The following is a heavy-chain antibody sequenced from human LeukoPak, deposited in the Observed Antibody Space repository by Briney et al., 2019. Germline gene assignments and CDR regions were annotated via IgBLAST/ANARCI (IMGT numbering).Heavy chain of an antibody. CDR3: ASATVNDY. Sequence: KPSETLSLTCSVSGGSISSGSYYWSWIRQPAGKGLEWIGRIYTSGSTNYNPSLKSRVTISVDTSKNQFSLKLSSVTAADTAVYYCASATVNDYWGQGTLVTVSS. J-gene: IGHJ4*02. D-gene: IGHD4-11*01. CDR2: IYTSGST. CDR1: GGSISSGSYY. V-gene: IGHV4-61*02.